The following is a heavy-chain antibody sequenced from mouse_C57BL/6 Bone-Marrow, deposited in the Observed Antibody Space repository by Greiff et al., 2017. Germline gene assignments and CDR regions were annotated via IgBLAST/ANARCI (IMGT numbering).Heavy chain of an antibody. CDR3: SRITAQAVGY. Sequence: QVQLLQSGAELAKPGASVKLSCKASGYTFTSYWMHWVKQRPGQGLEWIGYINPSSGYTKYNQKFKDKATLTADKSSSTAYMQLSSLNYYDSAVYYCSRITAQAVGYWGQGTTLTVSS. V-gene: IGHV1-7*01. J-gene: IGHJ2*01. CDR1: GYTFTSYW. D-gene: IGHD3-2*02. CDR2: INPSSGYT.